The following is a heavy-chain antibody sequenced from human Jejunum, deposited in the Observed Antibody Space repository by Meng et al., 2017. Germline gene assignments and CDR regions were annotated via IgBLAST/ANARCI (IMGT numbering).Heavy chain of an antibody. CDR1: GFTFSNYG. V-gene: IGHV3-23*05. CDR2: IDTSGDIT. J-gene: IGHJ4*02. Sequence: GESLQISCAASGFTFSNYGMTWVRQSPGKGLEWVSGIDTSGDITYYADSVKGRFTISRDNSKNTVFLQMNSLRAEDTAIYYCAQGLITGTRIPTDYWAQGTLVTVSS. CDR3: AQGLITGTRIPTDY. D-gene: IGHD1-20*01.